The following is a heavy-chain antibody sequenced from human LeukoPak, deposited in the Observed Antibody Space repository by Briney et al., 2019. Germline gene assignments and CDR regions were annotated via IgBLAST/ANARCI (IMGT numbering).Heavy chain of an antibody. CDR2: MNPNNGNT. CDR1: GYTFTNFD. V-gene: IGHV1-8*02. J-gene: IGHJ6*02. Sequence: GASVKVSCKASGYTFTNFDINWVRQATGQGLEWMAWMNPNNGNTGNAQKFQGRVTMTRDTSISTAYMELSSLRSEDTAVYYCARVAYYYDSAGLYLNYFYGMDVWGQGTTVTVSS. D-gene: IGHD3-22*01. CDR3: ARVAYYYDSAGLYLNYFYGMDV.